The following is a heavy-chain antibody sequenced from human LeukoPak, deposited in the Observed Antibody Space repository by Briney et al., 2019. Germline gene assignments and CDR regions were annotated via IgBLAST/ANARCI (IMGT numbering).Heavy chain of an antibody. CDR3: TTDHDTSSWTFIY. J-gene: IGHJ4*02. Sequence: GGSLRLSCTASGFTFGDYAMNWFRQAPGKGLEWVGFIRSITYGGTTDYAAPVKGRFTISRDDSKNTLFLQMNSLKTEDTAEYYCTTDHDTSSWTFIYWGQGTLVTVSS. CDR2: IRSITYGGTT. CDR1: GFTFGDYA. V-gene: IGHV3-49*03. D-gene: IGHD6-13*01.